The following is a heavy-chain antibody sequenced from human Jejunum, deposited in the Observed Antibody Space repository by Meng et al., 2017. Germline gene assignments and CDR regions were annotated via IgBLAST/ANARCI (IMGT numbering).Heavy chain of an antibody. CDR3: AHRLAYSTNYNVGWFDP. Sequence: QITLKESWPTLVKPTQTLTLTCTFSGFSLNTRGVGVGWIRQPPGKALECLALIYWDNDKRYNPSLKNRLTITKDTSRNQVVLTMTNMDPVDTATYFCAHRLAYSTNYNVGWFDPWGQGTLVTVSS. V-gene: IGHV2-5*02. CDR2: IYWDNDK. D-gene: IGHD6-13*01. J-gene: IGHJ5*02. CDR1: GFSLNTRGVG.